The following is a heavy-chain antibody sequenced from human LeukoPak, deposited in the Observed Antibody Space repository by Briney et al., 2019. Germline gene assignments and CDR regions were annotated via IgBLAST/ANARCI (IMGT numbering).Heavy chain of an antibody. Sequence: GASVKVSCKASGYTFTSYHVHWVRRAPGQGLEWVAVLNPYTGGTTYAPKFQGRVTTTRDTSTTTVYMELTSLRSEDTVVYYCAKDNGDWAVDYWGPGTLVIVSS. J-gene: IGHJ4*02. D-gene: IGHD2-21*01. CDR2: LNPYTGGT. CDR1: GYTFTSYH. V-gene: IGHV1-46*01. CDR3: AKDNGDWAVDY.